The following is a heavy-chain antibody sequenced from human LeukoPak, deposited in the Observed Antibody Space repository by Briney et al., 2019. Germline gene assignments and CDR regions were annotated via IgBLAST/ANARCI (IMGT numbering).Heavy chain of an antibody. J-gene: IGHJ4*02. V-gene: IGHV4-34*01. CDR2: INHSGST. CDR1: GGSFSGYY. D-gene: IGHD3-10*01. CDR3: ARGRITMVRGVISYFDY. Sequence: SETLSLTCAVYGGSFSGYYWSWIRQPPGKGLEWIGEINHSGSTNYNPSLNSRVTISVDTSKNQFSLKLSSVTAADTAVYYCARGRITMVRGVISYFDYWGQGTLVTVSS.